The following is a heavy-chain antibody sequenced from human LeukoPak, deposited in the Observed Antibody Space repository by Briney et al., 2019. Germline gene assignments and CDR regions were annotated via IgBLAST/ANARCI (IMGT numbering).Heavy chain of an antibody. Sequence: SETLSLTCGVYGGSFSGYYWSWIRQPPGKGLEWIGEINPRGSTNYNPSLKSRVTLSADTSKNQFSLTLYSVTAADTAVYYCARRRLGYYFDYWGQGTLVTVSS. V-gene: IGHV4-34*01. CDR1: GGSFSGYY. J-gene: IGHJ4*02. CDR2: INPRGST. CDR3: ARRRLGYYFDY. D-gene: IGHD5-24*01.